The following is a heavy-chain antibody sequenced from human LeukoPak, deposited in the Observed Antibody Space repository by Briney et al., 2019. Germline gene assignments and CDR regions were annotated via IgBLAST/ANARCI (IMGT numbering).Heavy chain of an antibody. Sequence: GGSLRLSCAASGFTFSSYAMSWVRQAPGKGLEWVSAISGSGGSTYYADSVKGRFTISRDNSKNTLYLQMNSLRAEDTAVYYCAKTLRLPGMAVAAPGGLDYWGQGTLVTVSS. J-gene: IGHJ4*02. D-gene: IGHD6-19*01. CDR2: ISGSGGST. CDR3: AKTLRLPGMAVAAPGGLDY. CDR1: GFTFSSYA. V-gene: IGHV3-23*01.